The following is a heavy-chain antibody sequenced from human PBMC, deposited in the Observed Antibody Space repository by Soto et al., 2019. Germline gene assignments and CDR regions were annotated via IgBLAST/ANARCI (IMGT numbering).Heavy chain of an antibody. CDR2: IHYSGRT. CDR3: AGGGGWLPQY. CDR1: GGSLTGYF. D-gene: IGHD5-12*01. J-gene: IGHJ4*02. Sequence: QVQLKESGPGLAKPSETLSLTCTVSGGSLTGYFWSWIRQSPGGGLEWLGNIHYSGRTTYNPSLQSRPTFSTDAPQIPFPLRLSSVTAADTAVYDCAGGGGWLPQYWGQGTLVTVSS. V-gene: IGHV4-59*01.